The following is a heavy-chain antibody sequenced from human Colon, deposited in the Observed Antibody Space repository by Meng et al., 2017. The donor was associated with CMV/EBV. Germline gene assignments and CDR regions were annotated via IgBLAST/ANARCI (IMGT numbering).Heavy chain of an antibody. V-gene: IGHV3-23*01. Sequence: GESLKISCVASGSPFNTYVMSWLRQVSGKGPEWVASVSGSGRINYAASVQGRFVISRNNSKNSVFLQMNDLRVEDTAIYYCGKNTRGIVAWPDPWGQGTLVTVSS. CDR2: VSGSGRI. D-gene: IGHD2-15*01. CDR1: GSPFNTYV. J-gene: IGHJ5*02. CDR3: GKNTRGIVAWPDP.